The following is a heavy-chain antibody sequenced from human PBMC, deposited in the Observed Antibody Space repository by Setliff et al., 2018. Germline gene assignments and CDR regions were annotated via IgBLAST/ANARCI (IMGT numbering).Heavy chain of an antibody. CDR3: ARGLHSGTYWGTRPLGLDY. CDR2: IHPWGGSSEST. CDR1: GASISSYY. V-gene: IGHV4-59*08. J-gene: IGHJ4*02. D-gene: IGHD1-26*01. Sequence: SETLSLTCTVSGASISSYYWTWIRQAPGKGLEWIGYIHPWGGSSESTNYSPSLKSRITISLDKSKSQFSLKLTSVTVADTAVYYCARGLHSGTYWGTRPLGLDYWGQGSLVTVSS.